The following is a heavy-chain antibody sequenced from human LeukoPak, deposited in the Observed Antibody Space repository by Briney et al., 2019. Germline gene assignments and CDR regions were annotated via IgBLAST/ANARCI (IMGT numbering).Heavy chain of an antibody. Sequence: ASVKVSCKASGYTFTSYAMSWLRQAPGQGLECMGWIFTNTGNSTYTQGFTGRFVFSLDTSVSTAYLQINSLKAEDTAVYFCATNYDSSGYFTFWGQGTLVTVSS. V-gene: IGHV7-4-1*02. CDR3: ATNYDSSGYFTF. D-gene: IGHD3-22*01. J-gene: IGHJ4*02. CDR1: GYTFTSYA. CDR2: IFTNTGNS.